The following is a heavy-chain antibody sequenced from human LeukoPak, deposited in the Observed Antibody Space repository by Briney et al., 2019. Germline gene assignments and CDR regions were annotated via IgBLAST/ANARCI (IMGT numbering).Heavy chain of an antibody. J-gene: IGHJ4*02. Sequence: GGSLRLSCAASRFIFTNYWIHWVRQAPGKGLVWVSRIRGDGSMTNYADSVKGRFTISRDNAKNTLYLQMNSLRLEDTAVYYCARENLAAAADYWGQGTVVTVSS. CDR3: ARENLAAAADY. D-gene: IGHD6-25*01. CDR1: RFIFTNYW. V-gene: IGHV3-74*01. CDR2: IRGDGSMT.